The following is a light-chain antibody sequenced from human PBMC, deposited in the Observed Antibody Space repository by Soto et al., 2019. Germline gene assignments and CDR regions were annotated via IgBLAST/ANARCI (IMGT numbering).Light chain of an antibody. Sequence: EIVLTQSPGTLSLSPGERATLSCRASQSVSSSXLAWYQQKPGQAPRLLIYGASSRATGIPDRFSGSGSGTDFTLTISRLEPXDFAVYXXXXYAGLPYTFGQGTKLEIK. CDR2: GAS. CDR3: XXYAGLPYT. J-gene: IGKJ2*01. V-gene: IGKV3-20*01. CDR1: QSVSSSX.